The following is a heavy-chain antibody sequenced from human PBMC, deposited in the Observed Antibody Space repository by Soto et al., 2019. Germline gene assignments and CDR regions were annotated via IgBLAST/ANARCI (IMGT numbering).Heavy chain of an antibody. CDR2: IIPIFGTA. CDR3: AREGGDDSSGYYYWLDP. CDR1: GGTFSSYA. J-gene: IGHJ5*02. V-gene: IGHV1-69*12. D-gene: IGHD3-22*01. Sequence: QVQLVQSGAEVKKPGSSVKVSCKASGGTFSSYAISWVRQAPGQGLEWMGGIIPIFGTANYAQKFQGRVTITAGESTSTAHMGRSSLRSEDTAVYYCAREGGDDSSGYYYWLDPWGQGTLVTVSS.